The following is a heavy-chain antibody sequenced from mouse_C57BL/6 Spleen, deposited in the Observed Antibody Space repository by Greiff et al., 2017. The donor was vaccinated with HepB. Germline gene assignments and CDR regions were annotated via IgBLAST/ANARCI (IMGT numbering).Heavy chain of an antibody. CDR1: GYTFTDYN. CDR3: ARRYYYGSNYFDY. Sequence: EVKLMESGPELVKPGASVKIPCKASGYTFTDYNMDWVKQSHGKSLEWIGDINPNNGGTIYNQKFKGKATLTVDKSSSTAYMELRSLTSEDTAVYYCARRYYYGSNYFDYWGQGTTLTVSS. CDR2: INPNNGGT. V-gene: IGHV1-18*01. D-gene: IGHD1-1*01. J-gene: IGHJ2*01.